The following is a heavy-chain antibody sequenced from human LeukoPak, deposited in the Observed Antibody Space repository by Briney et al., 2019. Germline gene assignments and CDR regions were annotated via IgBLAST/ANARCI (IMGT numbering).Heavy chain of an antibody. J-gene: IGHJ4*02. CDR1: VGSTTSYY. CDR2: IYYSGST. V-gene: IGHV4-59*01. CDR3: ASECRTYYDFWSGPAPYYLDY. D-gene: IGHD3-3*01. Sequence: PPEALSDTPTDCVGSTTSYYWSWIRQPPGKGLEWIGYIYYSGSTNYNPSLTSRVTISVDTSKNLSSLKLSSVTAADTAVYYWASECRTYYDFWSGPAPYYLDYWGQGTMVTISS.